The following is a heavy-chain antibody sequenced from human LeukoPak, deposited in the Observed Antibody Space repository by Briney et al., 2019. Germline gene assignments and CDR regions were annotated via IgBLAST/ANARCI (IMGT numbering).Heavy chain of an antibody. CDR3: ARDHPRYCSSTSCYQSARGHFDP. V-gene: IGHV1-2*02. D-gene: IGHD2-2*01. CDR1: GYTFTGYY. CDR2: INPNSGDT. Sequence: ASVKVSCKASGYTFTGYYMHWVRQAPGQGLEWMGWINPNSGDTNYAQKFQGRVTMTRDTSISTAYMELSRLRSDDTAVYYCARDHPRYCSSTSCYQSARGHFDPWGQGTLVTVSS. J-gene: IGHJ5*02.